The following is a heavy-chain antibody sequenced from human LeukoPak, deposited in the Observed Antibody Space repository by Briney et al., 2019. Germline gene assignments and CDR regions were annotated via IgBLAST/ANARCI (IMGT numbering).Heavy chain of an antibody. CDR1: EFTFSNYA. CDR3: AKGSGINHYHWIDP. D-gene: IGHD1-14*01. CDR2: ISGGGGST. V-gene: IGHV3-23*01. J-gene: IGHJ5*02. Sequence: GGSLRLSCAASEFTFSNYAMNWVRQAPGKGLEMVSGISGGGGSTYYADSVKGRFTISRDNSKNTLYLQTDSLRAEDTALYYCAKGSGINHYHWIDPWGQGTLVTVSS.